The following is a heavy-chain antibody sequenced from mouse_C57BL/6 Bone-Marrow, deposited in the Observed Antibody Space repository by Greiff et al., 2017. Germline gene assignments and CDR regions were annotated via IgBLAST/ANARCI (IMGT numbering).Heavy chain of an antibody. V-gene: IGHV5-15*04. CDR1: GFTFSDYG. D-gene: IGHD1-1*01. Sequence: EVMLVESGGGLVQPGGSLKLSCAASGFTFSDYGMAWVRQAPRKGPEWVAFISNLAYSIYSADTVTGRFTISRENAKNTLYLEMSSLRSEDTAMYYCARLGDYGSAWDYAMDYWGQGTSVTVSS. J-gene: IGHJ4*01. CDR2: ISNLAYSI. CDR3: ARLGDYGSAWDYAMDY.